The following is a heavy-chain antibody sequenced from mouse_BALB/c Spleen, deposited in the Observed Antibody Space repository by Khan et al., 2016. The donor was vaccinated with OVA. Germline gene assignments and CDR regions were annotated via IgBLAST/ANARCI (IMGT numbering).Heavy chain of an antibody. V-gene: IGHV3-2*02. J-gene: IGHJ2*01. Sequence: EVQLQESGPGLVKPSQSLSLTCTVTGYSITSDYAWNWIRQFPGNKLEWMGFISYSGNTNYNPSLKSRIPINRDTSKNQFFLQLNSVTTEDTATYYCARVYGGDFDYWGQGTTLTVAS. D-gene: IGHD1-1*01. CDR2: ISYSGNT. CDR3: ARVYGGDFDY. CDR1: GYSITSDYA.